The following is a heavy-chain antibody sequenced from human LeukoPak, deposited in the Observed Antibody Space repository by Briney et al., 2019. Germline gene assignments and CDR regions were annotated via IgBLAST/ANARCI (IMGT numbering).Heavy chain of an antibody. Sequence: SETLSLTCTVSGGSISSYYWSWIRQHPGKGLEWIGYIHNSGSAYYNPSLKSRVTISVDTSKNQFSLRLSSVTAADTAVYYCARDPNSNYFDYWGQGTLVTVSS. V-gene: IGHV4-59*06. CDR3: ARDPNSNYFDY. J-gene: IGHJ4*02. D-gene: IGHD4/OR15-4a*01. CDR2: IHNSGSA. CDR1: GGSISSYY.